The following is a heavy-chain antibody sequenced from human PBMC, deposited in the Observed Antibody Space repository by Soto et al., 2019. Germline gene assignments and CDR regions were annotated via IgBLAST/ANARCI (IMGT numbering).Heavy chain of an antibody. CDR3: ARDRSRGYFDP. V-gene: IGHV3-13*01. CDR2: ISTTGDT. D-gene: IGHD5-12*01. CDR1: GFTFSSYD. J-gene: IGHJ5*02. Sequence: PGGSLRLSCAASGFTFSSYDMHWVRQTTGKGLEWVSSISTTGDTYYLGSVRGRFTISRENAMNSFYLQMDSLRAEDTAAYYCARDRSRGYFDPWGQGTLVTVSS.